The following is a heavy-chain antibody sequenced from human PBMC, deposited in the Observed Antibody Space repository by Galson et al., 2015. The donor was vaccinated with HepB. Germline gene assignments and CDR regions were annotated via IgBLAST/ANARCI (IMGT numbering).Heavy chain of an antibody. J-gene: IGHJ5*02. CDR3: AREGGYYGSGSYLSWS. V-gene: IGHV3-48*02. CDR2: ISSSSSTI. Sequence: SLRLSCAASGFTFSNAWMNWVRQAPGKGLEWVSYISSSSSTIYYADSVKGRFTISRDNAKNSLYLQMNSLRDEDTAVYYCAREGGYYGSGSYLSWSWGQGTLVTVSS. CDR1: GFTFSNAW. D-gene: IGHD3-10*01.